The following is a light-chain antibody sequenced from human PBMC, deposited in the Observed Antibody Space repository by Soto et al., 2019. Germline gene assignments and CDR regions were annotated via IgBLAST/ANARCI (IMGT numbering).Light chain of an antibody. CDR1: QSVSSY. CDR2: DAT. Sequence: FLFTQSPATLSLSPGERATLSCRASQSVSSYLAWYQQKPGQAPRLLIYDATNRATGIPARFSGGGSGTDFTLTISRLEPEDFAVYYCQQFSSYPLTVGGGTKVDIK. V-gene: IGKV3-11*01. CDR3: QQFSSYPLT. J-gene: IGKJ4*01.